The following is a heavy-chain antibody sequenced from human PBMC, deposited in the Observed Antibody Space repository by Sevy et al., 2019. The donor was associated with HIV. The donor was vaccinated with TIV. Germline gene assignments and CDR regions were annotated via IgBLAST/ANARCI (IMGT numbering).Heavy chain of an antibody. CDR2: IKSETDGGTT. J-gene: IGHJ6*02. Sequence: GGSLRLSCAASGFTFTNAWMSWVRQAPGKGLEWVGRIKSETDGGTTDYTAPVKGRFTISRDDSKNTLYLQMNSLKTVDTAVYYCTTDKDYNDYGGGMDVWGQGTTVTVSS. CDR3: TTDKDYNDYGGGMDV. V-gene: IGHV3-15*01. CDR1: GFTFTNAW. D-gene: IGHD4-17*01.